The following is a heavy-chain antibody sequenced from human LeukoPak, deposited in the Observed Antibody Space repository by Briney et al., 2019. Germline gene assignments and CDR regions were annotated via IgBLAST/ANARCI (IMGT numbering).Heavy chain of an antibody. CDR1: GYTFSGYH. Sequence: ASVKVSCKASGYTFSGYHIHWVRQAPGQGLEWMGWINPNNDDTNYAQKFQGRVTMTRDTSISTAYMELSSLTSDDTAVYYCARRGSGYGYDYWGQGTLVTVSS. V-gene: IGHV1-2*02. D-gene: IGHD5-18*01. J-gene: IGHJ4*02. CDR3: ARRGSGYGYDY. CDR2: INPNNDDT.